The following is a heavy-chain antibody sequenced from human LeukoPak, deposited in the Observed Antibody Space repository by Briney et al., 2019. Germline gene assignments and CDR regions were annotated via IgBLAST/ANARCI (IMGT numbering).Heavy chain of an antibody. CDR2: INHSGST. J-gene: IGHJ3*02. D-gene: IGHD6-19*01. V-gene: IGHV4-34*01. CDR1: GGSFSGYC. Sequence: SETLSLTCAVYGGSFSGYCWSWIRQPPGKGLEWIGEINHSGSTNYNPSLKSRVTISVDTSKNQFSLKLSSVTAADTAVYYCARVIGLVYSSGWYRDPRAFDIWGQGTMVTVSS. CDR3: ARVIGLVYSSGWYRDPRAFDI.